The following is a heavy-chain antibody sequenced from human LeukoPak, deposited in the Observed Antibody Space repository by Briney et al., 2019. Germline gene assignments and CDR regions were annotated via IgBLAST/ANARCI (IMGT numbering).Heavy chain of an antibody. CDR2: ISAYNGNT. Sequence: GASVKVSCKASGYTFTSYGISWVRQAPGQGLAWMGWISAYNGNTNYAQKLQGRVTMTTDTSTSTGYMELRSLRSDDTALYYCARSPIARVAATTPYYMDVWGKGTTITISS. CDR3: ARSPIARVAATTPYYMDV. J-gene: IGHJ6*03. V-gene: IGHV1-18*01. CDR1: GYTFTSYG. D-gene: IGHD6-19*01.